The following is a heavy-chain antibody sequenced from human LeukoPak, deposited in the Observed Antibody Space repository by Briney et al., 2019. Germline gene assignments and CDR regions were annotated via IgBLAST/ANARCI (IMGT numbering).Heavy chain of an antibody. CDR3: ARSAIDAFDI. CDR1: GGSISSYY. Sequence: SETLSLACTVSGGSISSYYWSWIRQPPGKGLECIGYIYNSGSTNYNPSLKSRVSISVDTSKNQFSLKLSSVTAADTAVYYCARSAIDAFDIWGQGTMVTVSS. CDR2: IYNSGST. V-gene: IGHV4-59*08. D-gene: IGHD6-25*01. J-gene: IGHJ3*02.